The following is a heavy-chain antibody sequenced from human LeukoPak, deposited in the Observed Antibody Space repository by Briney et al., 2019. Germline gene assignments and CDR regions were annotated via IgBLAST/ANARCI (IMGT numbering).Heavy chain of an antibody. V-gene: IGHV3-23*01. J-gene: IGHJ4*02. CDR3: AKDQQVNTIFTIAY. D-gene: IGHD4-17*01. Sequence: PGGSLRLSCAASGFTFSSYAMSWVRQAPGKGLEWVSAISGSGGSRYYADSVKGRFTISRDNSKNTLYLQMNSLRAEDTAVYYCAKDQQVNTIFTIAYWGQGTLVTVSS. CDR2: ISGSGGSR. CDR1: GFTFSSYA.